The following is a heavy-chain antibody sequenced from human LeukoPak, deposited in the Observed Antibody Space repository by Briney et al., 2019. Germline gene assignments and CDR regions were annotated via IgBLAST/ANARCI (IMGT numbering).Heavy chain of an antibody. CDR2: INHSGST. Sequence: PSETLSLTCAVYGGSFSGYYWSWIRQPPGKGLEWIGEINHSGSTNYNPSLKSRVTISVDTSKNQFSLKLSSVTAADTAVYYCARGGGYGDSGDYWGQGTLVTVSS. J-gene: IGHJ4*02. V-gene: IGHV4-34*01. CDR1: GGSFSGYY. CDR3: ARGGGYGDSGDY. D-gene: IGHD4-17*01.